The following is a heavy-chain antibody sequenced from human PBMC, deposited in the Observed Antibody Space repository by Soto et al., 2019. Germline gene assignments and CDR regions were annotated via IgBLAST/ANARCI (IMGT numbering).Heavy chain of an antibody. CDR1: GYTFTSYY. CDR2: INPSGGST. V-gene: IGHV1-46*03. J-gene: IGHJ5*02. CDR3: ARDQGAVASRIGWFDP. D-gene: IGHD6-19*01. Sequence: QVQLVQSGAEVKKPGASVKVSCKASGYTFTSYYMHWVRQAPGQGLEWMGIINPSGGSTSYAQKFQGRVTMTRDTSTSTVYMELSSLRSEDTAVYYCARDQGAVASRIGWFDPWGQGTLVTVSS.